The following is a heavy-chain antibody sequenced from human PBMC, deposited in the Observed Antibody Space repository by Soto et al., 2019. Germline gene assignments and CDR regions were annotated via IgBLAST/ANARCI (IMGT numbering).Heavy chain of an antibody. V-gene: IGHV3-15*01. Sequence: GSLRLSCATSGSTFSNAWMAWVRQAPGKGLEWVGRIKSIADGGTTNYAAPVKGRFSISRHDSENTLYLQMNSLRVEDTGIYYCHTPHGRNAFDIWGPGTVVTVSS. D-gene: IGHD2-8*01. CDR1: GSTFSNAW. CDR2: IKSIADGGTT. J-gene: IGHJ3*02. CDR3: HTPHGRNAFDI.